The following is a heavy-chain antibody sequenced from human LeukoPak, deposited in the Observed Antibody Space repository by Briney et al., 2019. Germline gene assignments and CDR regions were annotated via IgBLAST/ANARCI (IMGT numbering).Heavy chain of an antibody. Sequence: PSQTLSLTCTVSGGSISSGGYYWSWIRQHPGKGLEWIGYIYYSGSTYCNPSLKSRVTISVDTSKNQFSLKLSSVTAADTAVYYCARDSSFAAEYYFDYWGQGTLVTVSS. V-gene: IGHV4-31*03. CDR1: GGSISSGGYY. CDR2: IYYSGST. D-gene: IGHD1-14*01. J-gene: IGHJ4*02. CDR3: ARDSSFAAEYYFDY.